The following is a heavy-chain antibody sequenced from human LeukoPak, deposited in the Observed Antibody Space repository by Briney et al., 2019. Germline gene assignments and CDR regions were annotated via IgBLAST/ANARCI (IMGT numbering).Heavy chain of an antibody. CDR3: ARTWNNGGWYVTFDY. V-gene: IGHV3-48*04. D-gene: IGHD6-19*01. J-gene: IGHJ4*02. Sequence: GGSLTLSCAASGFTFSSYNMNWVRQAPGKGLEWISYISSTSSTIYYADSVKGRFTISRDNAEKSLYLQMNSLRAEDTAVYYCARTWNNGGWYVTFDYWGQGTLVTVSS. CDR2: ISSTSSTI. CDR1: GFTFSSYN.